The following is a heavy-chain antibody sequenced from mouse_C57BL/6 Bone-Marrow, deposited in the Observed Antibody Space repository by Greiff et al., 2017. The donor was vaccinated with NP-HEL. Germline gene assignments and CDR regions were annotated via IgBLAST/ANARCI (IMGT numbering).Heavy chain of an antibody. CDR3: TSMVTAPYWYFDV. CDR2: IDPENGDT. J-gene: IGHJ1*03. D-gene: IGHD2-2*01. V-gene: IGHV14-4*01. CDR1: GFNIKDDY. Sequence: VQLKESGAELVRPGASVKLSCTASGFNIKDDYMHWVKQRPEQGLEWIGWIDPENGDTEYASKFQGKATITADTSSNTAYLQLSSLTSEDTAVYYCTSMVTAPYWYFDVWGTGTTVTVSS.